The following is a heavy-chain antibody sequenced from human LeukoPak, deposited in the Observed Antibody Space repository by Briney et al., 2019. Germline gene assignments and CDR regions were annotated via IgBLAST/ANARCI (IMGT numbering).Heavy chain of an antibody. D-gene: IGHD2-2*01. J-gene: IGHJ6*02. CDR3: ARIRGSSTSSDYYGMDV. Sequence: SGPTLVNPTQTLTLTCTFSGFSLSTSGMCVSWIRQPPGKALEWLARIDWDDDKYYSTSLKTRLTISKDTSKNQVVLTMTNMDPEDTATYYCARIRGSSTSSDYYGMDVWGQGTTVTVSS. CDR2: IDWDDDK. CDR1: GFSLSTSGMC. V-gene: IGHV2-70*11.